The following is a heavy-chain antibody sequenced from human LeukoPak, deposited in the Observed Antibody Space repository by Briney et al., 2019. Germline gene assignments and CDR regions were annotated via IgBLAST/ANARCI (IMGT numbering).Heavy chain of an antibody. J-gene: IGHJ4*02. V-gene: IGHV3-7*01. CDR2: INHDGSEK. D-gene: IGHD5/OR15-5a*01. CDR1: GFTFSSYC. Sequence: PGGSLRLSCAASGFTFSSYCMSWVRQAPGKGLEWVANINHDGSEKYYVDSVKGRFTISRDNAKNSLYLQMNSLRAEDTAVYYCARDFSTKERYYFDYWGQGTLVTVSS. CDR3: ARDFSTKERYYFDY.